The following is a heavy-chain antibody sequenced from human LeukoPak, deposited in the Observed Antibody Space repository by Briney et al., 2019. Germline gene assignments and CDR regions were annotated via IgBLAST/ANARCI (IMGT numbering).Heavy chain of an antibody. CDR2: ISYDGSQK. CDR1: GFTFSDYT. J-gene: IGHJ1*01. D-gene: IGHD6-13*01. Sequence: GGSLRLSCAASGFTFSDYTMHWVRQAPGKVLEWGAVISYDGSQKHYADSVKGRFTISRGNYKNTLFLQMNSLRAEDTAIYYCVEAYSNSWRNFQHWGQGTLVTVSS. CDR3: VEAYSNSWRNFQH. V-gene: IGHV3-30-3*01.